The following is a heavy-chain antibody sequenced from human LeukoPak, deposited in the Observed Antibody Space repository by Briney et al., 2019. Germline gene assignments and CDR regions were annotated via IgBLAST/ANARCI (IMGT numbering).Heavy chain of an antibody. D-gene: IGHD5-12*01. Sequence: GGSLRLSCAASGFPFASYAMSWVRQTPGKGLEWVSHIIGSVASTYYADSVKGRFTISRDNTKNTLYLQMNSLRAGDTAVYFCAKGGYDYVEVGYFDYWGQGTVVTVSS. V-gene: IGHV3-23*01. CDR3: AKGGYDYVEVGYFDY. J-gene: IGHJ4*02. CDR1: GFPFASYA. CDR2: IIGSVAST.